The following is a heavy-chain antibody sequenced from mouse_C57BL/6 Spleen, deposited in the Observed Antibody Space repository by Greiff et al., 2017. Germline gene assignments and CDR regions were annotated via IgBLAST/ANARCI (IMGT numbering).Heavy chain of an antibody. CDR3: ARELTGTFDY. Sequence: EVQGVESGGGLVQPGGSLKLSCAASGFTFSDYYMYWVRQTPEKRLEWVAYLSNGGGSTYYPDTVKGRFTISRDNAKNTLYLQMSRLKSEDTAMYYCARELTGTFDYWGQGTTLTVSA. V-gene: IGHV5-12*01. CDR1: GFTFSDYY. CDR2: LSNGGGST. J-gene: IGHJ2*01. D-gene: IGHD4-1*01.